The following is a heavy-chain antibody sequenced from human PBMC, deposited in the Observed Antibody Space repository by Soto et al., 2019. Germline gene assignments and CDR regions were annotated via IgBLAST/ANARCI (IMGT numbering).Heavy chain of an antibody. Sequence: EVQLLESGGGLLQPGGFLRLTCAASGFTFSDCAMGWVRQAPGKGLEWVSLISGRGDTTYYAGSVRGRFTISRDTSKNPLYLQMNSLYYCAKAPPAFFSGWPLDYWGQGALVTVSS. V-gene: IGHV3-23*01. CDR2: ISGRGDTT. CDR3: FSGWPLDY. CDR1: GFTFSDCA. D-gene: IGHD3-22*01. J-gene: IGHJ4*02.